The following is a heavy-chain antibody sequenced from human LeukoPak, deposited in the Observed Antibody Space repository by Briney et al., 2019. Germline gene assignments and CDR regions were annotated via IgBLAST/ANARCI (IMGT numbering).Heavy chain of an antibody. CDR3: ARAHYDILTGSPSWFDY. CDR1: GGSISSSSYY. D-gene: IGHD3-9*01. Sequence: SETLSLTCTVSGGSISSSSYYWGWIRQPPGKGLEWIGSIYYSGSTYYNPSLKSRVTISVDTSKNQFSLKLSSVTAADTAVYYCARAHYDILTGSPSWFDYWGQGTLVTVSS. CDR2: IYYSGST. V-gene: IGHV4-39*07. J-gene: IGHJ4*02.